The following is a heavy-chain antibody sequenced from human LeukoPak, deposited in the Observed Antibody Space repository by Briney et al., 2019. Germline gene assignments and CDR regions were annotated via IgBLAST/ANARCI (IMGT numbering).Heavy chain of an antibody. D-gene: IGHD4-17*01. CDR1: GGSISSSSYY. Sequence: SETLSLTCTVSGGSISSSSYYWGWIRQPPGKGLEWIGSIYYSGSTNYNPSLKSRVTISVDTSRKQFFLRLSSVTAADTAMYYCARARRDYGRSFGYWGQGTLVTVSS. CDR2: IYYSGST. V-gene: IGHV4-39*07. CDR3: ARARRDYGRSFGY. J-gene: IGHJ4*02.